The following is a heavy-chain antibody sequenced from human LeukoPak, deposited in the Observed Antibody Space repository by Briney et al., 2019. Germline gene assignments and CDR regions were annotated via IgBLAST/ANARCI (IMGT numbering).Heavy chain of an antibody. D-gene: IGHD4-17*01. J-gene: IGHJ5*02. CDR3: ATAKYDYGDPVGWFDP. CDR2: IISTGTT. V-gene: IGHV3-23*01. CDR1: GFTFSMSA. Sequence: GGSLRLSCAASGFTFSMSAMTWVRQAPGKGLEWVSGIISTGTTYYADSVRGRFTISRDNSKNTLYLLMTSLRVEDTAVYYCATAKYDYGDPVGWFDPWGPGTLVTVSS.